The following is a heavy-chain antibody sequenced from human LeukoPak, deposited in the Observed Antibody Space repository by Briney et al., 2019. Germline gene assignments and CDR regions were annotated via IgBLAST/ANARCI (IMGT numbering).Heavy chain of an antibody. V-gene: IGHV3-23*01. D-gene: IGHD4-11*01. J-gene: IGHJ5*02. CDR3: AKDIDPTVIRYWFDP. CDR1: GFTFSSYA. CDR2: ISGSGGST. Sequence: GGSPRLSCAASGFTFSSYAMSWVRQAPGKGLEWVSAISGSGGSTYYADSVKGRFTISRDNSKNTLYLQMNSLRAEDTAVYYCAKDIDPTVIRYWFDPWGQGTLVTVSS.